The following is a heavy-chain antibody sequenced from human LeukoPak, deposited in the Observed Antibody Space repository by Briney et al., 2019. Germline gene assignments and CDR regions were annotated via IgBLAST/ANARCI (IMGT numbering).Heavy chain of an antibody. V-gene: IGHV3-53*01. CDR1: GFTFSSNY. CDR2: LYSGGST. J-gene: IGHJ6*02. D-gene: IGHD6-13*01. CDR3: ARDRVPSSSWWEDYYYGMDV. Sequence: GGSLRLSCAASGFTFSSNYMSWVRQAPGKGLEWVSVLYSGGSTYYADSVKGRFTISRDNSKNTLYLQMNSLRAEDTAVYYCARDRVPSSSWWEDYYYGMDVWGQGTTVTVSS.